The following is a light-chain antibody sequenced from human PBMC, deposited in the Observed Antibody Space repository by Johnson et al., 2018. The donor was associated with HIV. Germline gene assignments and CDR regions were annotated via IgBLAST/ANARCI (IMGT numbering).Light chain of an antibody. Sequence: QSVLTQPPSVSAAPGQKVTISCSGSSSNIGNNDVSWYQQLPGTAPKLLIYDNNKRPSGIPDRFSGSKSGTSATLGITGLQTGDEAYYYCGIWDSRLGVGVLGTWTKVTVL. CDR2: DNN. CDR3: GIWDSRLGVGV. CDR1: SSNIGNND. J-gene: IGLJ1*01. V-gene: IGLV1-51*01.